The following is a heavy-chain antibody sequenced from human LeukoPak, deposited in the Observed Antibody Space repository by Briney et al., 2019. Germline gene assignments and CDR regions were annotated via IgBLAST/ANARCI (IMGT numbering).Heavy chain of an antibody. CDR3: ARGENDFWSGYYTRTFDP. J-gene: IGHJ5*02. Sequence: KSSETLSLTCAVYGRSFSGYYWSWIRQPPGKGLEWIGEINHSGSTNYNPSLKSRVTISVDTSKNQFSLKLSSVTAADTAVYYCARGENDFWSGYYTRTFDPWGQGTLVTVSS. V-gene: IGHV4-34*01. CDR2: INHSGST. D-gene: IGHD3-3*01. CDR1: GRSFSGYY.